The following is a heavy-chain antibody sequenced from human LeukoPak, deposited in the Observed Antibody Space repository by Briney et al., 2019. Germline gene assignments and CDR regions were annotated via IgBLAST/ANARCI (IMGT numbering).Heavy chain of an antibody. CDR2: ISGGDNNT. CDR1: GFTFNSYA. J-gene: IGHJ4*02. V-gene: IGHV3-23*01. Sequence: GGSLRLSCAASGFTFNSYAMSWVRQAPGKGLEWVSTISGGDNNTYYADSVKGRSTISRDNSKNTVYLQVTSLRADDTAVYYCAKSPYDHWGQGTLVTVSS. CDR3: AKSPYDH.